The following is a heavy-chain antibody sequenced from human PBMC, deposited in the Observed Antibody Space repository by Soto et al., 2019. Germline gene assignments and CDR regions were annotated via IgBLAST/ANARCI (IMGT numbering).Heavy chain of an antibody. D-gene: IGHD6-19*01. Sequence: SETLSLTCAVSGCSISSSNWWSWVRQPPGKGLEWIGEIYHSGTTNYNPSLKSLVTISVDKSKNQFSLKLSSVTAADTAVYYCARRAGPYYYYGMDVWGQGTTVTVSS. CDR3: ARRAGPYYYYGMDV. CDR1: GCSISSSNW. CDR2: IYHSGTT. V-gene: IGHV4-4*02. J-gene: IGHJ6*02.